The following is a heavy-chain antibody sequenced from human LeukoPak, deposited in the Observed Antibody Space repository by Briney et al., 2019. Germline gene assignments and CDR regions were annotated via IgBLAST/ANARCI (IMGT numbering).Heavy chain of an antibody. CDR1: GFTSSDYY. CDR2: ISSSSSYT. D-gene: IGHD2-8*02. J-gene: IGHJ4*02. Sequence: GGSLRLSCAASGFTSSDYYMSWIRQAPGKGLEWVSYISSSSSYTNYADSVKGRFTISRDNAKNSLYLQMNSLRAEDTAVYYCARGVLEGPFDYWGQGTLVTVSS. CDR3: ARGVLEGPFDY. V-gene: IGHV3-11*06.